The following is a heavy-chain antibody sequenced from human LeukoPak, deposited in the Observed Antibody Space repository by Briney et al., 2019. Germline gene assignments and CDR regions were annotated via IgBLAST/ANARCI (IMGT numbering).Heavy chain of an antibody. Sequence: SETLSLTCTVSGGSISSGGYYWTWIRQHPGKGREWIGYIYYSGSASSNPSLKSRGTISIDTSENQFSLKLSSVTAADTAMYYCAREQRTYYYDSSGYPTYYNWFDPWGQGTLVTVSS. CDR1: GGSISSGGYY. CDR2: IYYSGSA. J-gene: IGHJ5*02. V-gene: IGHV4-31*03. CDR3: AREQRTYYYDSSGYPTYYNWFDP. D-gene: IGHD3-22*01.